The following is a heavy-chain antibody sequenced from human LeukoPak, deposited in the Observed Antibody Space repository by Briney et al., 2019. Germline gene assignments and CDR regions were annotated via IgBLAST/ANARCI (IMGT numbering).Heavy chain of an antibody. CDR2: ISAYNGNT. CDR3: ARRYTIFGVVKLDV. D-gene: IGHD3-3*01. CDR1: GYTFTSYG. Sequence: ASVKVSCKASGYTFTSYGISWVRQAPGQGLEWMGWISAYNGNTNYAQKFQGRVTMTRDTSISTAYMELSRLRSDDTAVYYCARRYTIFGVVKLDVWGKGTTVTVSS. J-gene: IGHJ6*04. V-gene: IGHV1-18*01.